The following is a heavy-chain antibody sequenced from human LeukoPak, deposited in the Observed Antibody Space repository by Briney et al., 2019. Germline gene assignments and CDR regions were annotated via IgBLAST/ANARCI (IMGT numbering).Heavy chain of an antibody. CDR1: GFTFSSYG. J-gene: IGHJ4*02. Sequence: GRSLRLSCAASGFTFSSYGMHWVRQAPGKGLEWVAVISYDGSNKYYADSVKGRFTIFRDNSKNTLYLQMNSLRAEDTAVYYCAKDSQLGVWGQGTLVTVSS. V-gene: IGHV3-30*18. CDR3: AKDSQLGV. D-gene: IGHD7-27*01. CDR2: ISYDGSNK.